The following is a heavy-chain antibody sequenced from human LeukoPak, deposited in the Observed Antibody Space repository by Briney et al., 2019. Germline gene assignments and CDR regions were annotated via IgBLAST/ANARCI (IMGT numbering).Heavy chain of an antibody. D-gene: IGHD2-2*01. V-gene: IGHV3-7*01. CDR1: GFTFSDYY. J-gene: IGHJ6*02. CDR3: ARELVIHCSSTSCRIGYYYYYYGMDV. Sequence: PGGSLRLSCAASGFTFSDYYMSWVRQAPGKGPEWVANIKQDGSEKYYVDSVKGRFTISRDNAKNSLYLQMNSLRAEDTAVYYCARELVIHCSSTSCRIGYYYYYYGMDVWGQGTTVTVSS. CDR2: IKQDGSEK.